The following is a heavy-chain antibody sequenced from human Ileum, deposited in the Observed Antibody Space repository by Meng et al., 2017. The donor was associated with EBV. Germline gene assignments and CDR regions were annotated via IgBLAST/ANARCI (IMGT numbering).Heavy chain of an antibody. Sequence: QVPLQESGPGLVGPSGALSLTFSVSGDSISNEHWWSWVRQSPGKGLEWIGEIHHTRGPNYNPSLKNRVIISVDKSNNHFSLRLSAVTAADTAVYYCASNGAFSLDHWGQGTLVTVSS. D-gene: IGHD2-8*01. CDR1: GDSISNEHW. CDR3: ASNGAFSLDH. CDR2: IHHTRGP. J-gene: IGHJ4*02. V-gene: IGHV4-4*02.